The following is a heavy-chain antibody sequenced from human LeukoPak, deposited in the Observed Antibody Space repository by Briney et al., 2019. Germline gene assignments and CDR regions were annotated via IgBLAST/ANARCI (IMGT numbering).Heavy chain of an antibody. V-gene: IGHV1-18*04. Sequence: ASVKVSCKASGYTFTGYYIHWVRQAPGQGLEWMGWISAYNGNTNYAQKLQGRVTMTTDTSTSTAYMELRSLRSDDTAVYYCARIGSVRGVITREYYYYYMDVWGKGTTVTVSS. D-gene: IGHD3-10*01. CDR3: ARIGSVRGVITREYYYYYMDV. CDR2: ISAYNGNT. CDR1: GYTFTGYY. J-gene: IGHJ6*03.